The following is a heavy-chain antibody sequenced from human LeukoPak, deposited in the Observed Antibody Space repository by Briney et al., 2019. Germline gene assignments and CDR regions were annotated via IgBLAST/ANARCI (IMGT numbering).Heavy chain of an antibody. J-gene: IGHJ4*02. V-gene: IGHV3-23*01. CDR2: ISGSGGST. CDR3: AKSIQLWSAGADY. CDR1: GFTFSDYY. D-gene: IGHD5-18*01. Sequence: GGSLRLSCAASGFTFSDYYMSWVRQAPGKGLEWVSAISGSGGSTYYADSVKGRFTISRDNSKNTPYLQMSSLRAEDTAVYYCAKSIQLWSAGADYWGQGTLVTVSS.